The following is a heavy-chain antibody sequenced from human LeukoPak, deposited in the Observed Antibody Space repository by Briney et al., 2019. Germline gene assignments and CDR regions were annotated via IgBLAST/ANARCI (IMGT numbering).Heavy chain of an antibody. CDR3: AKGAVIVGYYFDS. V-gene: IGHV3-30*18. D-gene: IGHD3-22*01. CDR1: GFTLSSYG. Sequence: PGRSLRLSCAASGFTLSSYGIHWVRQAPGKGLEWVAVISNDGSDKSYADSVKGRFTISRDNSKNTLYLQMNSLRAEDTAVYFCAKGAVIVGYYFDSWGQGTLVTVSS. J-gene: IGHJ4*02. CDR2: ISNDGSDK.